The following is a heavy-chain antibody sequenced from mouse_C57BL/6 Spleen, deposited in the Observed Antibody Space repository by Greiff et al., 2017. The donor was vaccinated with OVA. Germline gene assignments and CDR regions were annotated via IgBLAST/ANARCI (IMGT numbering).Heavy chain of an antibody. V-gene: IGHV1-61*01. D-gene: IGHD1-1*01. CDR3: ARRYYPYWYFDV. J-gene: IGHJ1*03. CDR1: GYTFTSYW. CDR2: IYPSDSET. Sequence: QVQLQQPGAELVRPGSSVTLSCKASGYTFTSYWMDWVKQRPGQGLEWIGNIYPSDSETHYNQKFKDKATLTVDKSSSTAYMQLSSLTSEDSAVYYCARRYYPYWYFDVWGTGTTVTVSS.